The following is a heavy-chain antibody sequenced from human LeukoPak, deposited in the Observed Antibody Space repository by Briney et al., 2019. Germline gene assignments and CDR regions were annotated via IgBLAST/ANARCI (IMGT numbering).Heavy chain of an antibody. D-gene: IGHD1-1*01. CDR2: ISNGDGTI. CDR3: ARETTARDV. Sequence: PGGSLRLSCAAPGFTFSNYYMSWIRQAPGKGLEWVSYISNGDGTIKYADSVKGRFTISRDNARNLLYLQMNSLRVEDTAIYYCARETTARDVWGKGTTVTVSS. V-gene: IGHV3-11*04. CDR1: GFTFSNYY. J-gene: IGHJ6*04.